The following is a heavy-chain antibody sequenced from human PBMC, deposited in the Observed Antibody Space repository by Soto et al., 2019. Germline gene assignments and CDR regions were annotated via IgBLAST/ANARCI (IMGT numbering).Heavy chain of an antibody. CDR2: IHWNDDN. Sequence: QITLKESGPTLVKPTQTLTLTCTFSGFSLSTSGVGVGCVRQPPGKALEWLAVIHWNDDNHYTSSLKTRLTVTKDITINQVVFTMTNMDPVDTGTYYCIHRRVNGGMDHWGPGILVTVSS. CDR1: GFSLSTSGVG. V-gene: IGHV2-5*01. J-gene: IGHJ4*02. CDR3: IHRRVNGGMDH.